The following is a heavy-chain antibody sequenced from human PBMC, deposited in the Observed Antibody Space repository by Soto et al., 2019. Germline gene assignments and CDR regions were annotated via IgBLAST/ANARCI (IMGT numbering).Heavy chain of an antibody. CDR3: ARIAVAGMMYYGMDV. D-gene: IGHD6-19*01. CDR2: IYPGDSDT. CDR1: GYRFTSYW. J-gene: IGHJ6*02. Sequence: GESLKISYKGSGYRFTSYWIGWVRQMPGKGLEWMGIIYPGDSDTRYSPSFQGQVTNSADKSISTAYLQWSSLKASDTAMYYCARIAVAGMMYYGMDVWGQGTTVTVSS. V-gene: IGHV5-51*01.